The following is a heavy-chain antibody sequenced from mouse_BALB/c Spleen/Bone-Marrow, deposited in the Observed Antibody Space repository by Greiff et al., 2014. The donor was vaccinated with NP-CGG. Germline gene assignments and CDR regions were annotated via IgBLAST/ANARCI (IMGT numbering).Heavy chain of an antibody. D-gene: IGHD2-14*01. Sequence: QVKLQQSWSVLVRPGASVKLSCKASGYTFTSSWMHWAKQRPGQGLEWIGEIHPNSGNTNYNEKFKGKATLTVDTSSSTAYVDLSSLTSEDSAVYYCARPHRYAYYFDYWGQGTTLTVSS. V-gene: IGHV1S130*01. CDR2: IHPNSGNT. CDR3: ARPHRYAYYFDY. CDR1: GYTFTSSW. J-gene: IGHJ2*01.